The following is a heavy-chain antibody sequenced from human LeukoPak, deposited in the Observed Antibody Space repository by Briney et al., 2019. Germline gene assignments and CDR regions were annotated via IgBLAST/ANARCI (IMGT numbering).Heavy chain of an antibody. J-gene: IGHJ6*04. Sequence: SVKVSCKASVGTFSSYAISWVRQAPGQGLEWMGGIIPIFGTANYAQKFQGRVTITADESTSTAYMELSSLRSEDTAVYYCARPRSPSVVVVPAAMDVWGKGTTVTVSS. D-gene: IGHD2-2*01. CDR1: VGTFSSYA. V-gene: IGHV1-69*01. CDR3: ARPRSPSVVVVPAAMDV. CDR2: IIPIFGTA.